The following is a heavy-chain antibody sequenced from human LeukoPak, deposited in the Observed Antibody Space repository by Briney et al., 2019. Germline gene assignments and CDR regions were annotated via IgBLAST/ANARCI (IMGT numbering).Heavy chain of an antibody. CDR3: ARRYYYDSGGYYATQDAFDI. CDR2: IYPGDSET. D-gene: IGHD3-22*01. J-gene: IGHJ3*02. CDR1: GFSFTTYW. V-gene: IGHV5-51*01. Sequence: GEALKISCKWSGFSFTTYWIGWVRQMPGKGLEWMGIIYPGDSETRYSPSLQGQVTISADKSISTAYMQWSSLKASDTAKYYCARRYYYDSGGYYATQDAFDIWGQGTMVTVSS.